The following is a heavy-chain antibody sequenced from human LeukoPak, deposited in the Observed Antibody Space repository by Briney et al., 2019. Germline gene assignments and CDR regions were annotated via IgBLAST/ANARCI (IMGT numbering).Heavy chain of an antibody. Sequence: ASVTLSCKVSGYTLTELSMHWVRQTPEKGLEWMGGSDPEDGEAIYAEKFQDRVIMTEDTSTDTAYMELSSLKSADTAVYYCAAGRLYSLFDFWGQGTLVAVSS. CDR1: GYTLTELS. J-gene: IGHJ4*02. CDR2: SDPEDGEA. V-gene: IGHV1-24*01. D-gene: IGHD5-18*01. CDR3: AAGRLYSLFDF.